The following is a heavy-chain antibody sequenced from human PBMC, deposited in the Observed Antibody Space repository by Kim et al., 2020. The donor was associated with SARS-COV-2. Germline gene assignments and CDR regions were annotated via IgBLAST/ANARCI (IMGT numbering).Heavy chain of an antibody. CDR3: ARFHYCDSGSDPHYQYIDV. J-gene: IGHJ6*03. V-gene: IGHV4-31*11. CDR2: IFHSGSS. CDR1: GGSISSGDYL. D-gene: IGHD3-10*01. Sequence: SETLSLTCAVSGGSISSGDYLWSWIRQHPGKGLEWIGYIFHSGSSDYNPSLKSRLSISMETSKNQFSLKLTSVTAADTAVYFCARFHYCDSGSDPHYQYIDVWGKGTTVTVS.